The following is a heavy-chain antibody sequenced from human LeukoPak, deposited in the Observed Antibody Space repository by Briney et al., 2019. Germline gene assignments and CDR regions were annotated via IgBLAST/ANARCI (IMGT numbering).Heavy chain of an antibody. CDR3: ARDHYDILTGYYIQGFDY. V-gene: IGHV4-4*07. Sequence: PSETLSLTCTVSGGSISCYYWSWIRQPAGKGLEWIGRIYSSGSTNYNPSLKSRVTMSEDKSKNQVSLKLSSVTAADTAVYYCARDHYDILTGYYIQGFDYWGQGTLVTVSS. D-gene: IGHD3-9*01. CDR1: GGSISCYY. CDR2: IYSSGST. J-gene: IGHJ4*02.